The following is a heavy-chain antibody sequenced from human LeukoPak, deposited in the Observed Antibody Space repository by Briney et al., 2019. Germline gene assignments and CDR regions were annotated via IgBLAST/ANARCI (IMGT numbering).Heavy chain of an antibody. CDR1: GGSFSGYY. J-gene: IGHJ4*02. CDR2: INHSGST. CDR3: ASGGSGYSSSWDYFDY. D-gene: IGHD6-13*01. V-gene: IGHV4-34*01. Sequence: SETLSLTCAVYGGSFSGYYWSWIRQPPGKGLEWIGEINHSGSTNYNPSLKSRVTISVDTSKNQFSLKLSSVTAADTAVYYCASGGSGYSSSWDYFDYWGQGTLVTVSS.